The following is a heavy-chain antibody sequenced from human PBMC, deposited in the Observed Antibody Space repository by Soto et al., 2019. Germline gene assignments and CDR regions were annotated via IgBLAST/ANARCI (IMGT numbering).Heavy chain of an antibody. D-gene: IGHD6-19*01. CDR2: ISAYNGNT. V-gene: IGHV1-18*04. CDR3: ARGMYSSGWYGSRGFDY. Sequence: GASVKVSCKASGYTFTSYGISWVRQAPGQGLEWMGWISAYNGNTNYAQKLQGRVTMTTDTYTSTAYMELRSLRSDDTAVYYCARGMYSSGWYGSRGFDYWGQGTLVTVSS. J-gene: IGHJ4*02. CDR1: GYTFTSYG.